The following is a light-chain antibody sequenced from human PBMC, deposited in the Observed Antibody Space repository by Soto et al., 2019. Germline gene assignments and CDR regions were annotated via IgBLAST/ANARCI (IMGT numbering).Light chain of an antibody. CDR1: QSISSW. V-gene: IGKV1-5*03. CDR3: QQYNNYSGT. CDR2: KAS. J-gene: IGKJ2*02. Sequence: DIQMTQSPSTLSASVGDRVTITCRASQSISSWLAWYQQKPGKAPKLLIYKASNLESGVPSRFSGSASGTGFTLTISSLQPDDFATYYCQQYNNYSGTFGQGTKLEIK.